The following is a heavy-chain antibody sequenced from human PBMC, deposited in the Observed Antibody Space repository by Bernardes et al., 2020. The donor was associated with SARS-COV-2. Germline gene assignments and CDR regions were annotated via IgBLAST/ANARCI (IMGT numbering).Heavy chain of an antibody. V-gene: IGHV4-59*01. J-gene: IGHJ5*02. CDR1: GGSISGYH. D-gene: IGHD3-22*01. CDR2: ISSSWST. CDR3: ARDKIYYDSSEVYNCLDP. Sequence: SETLSLTCTVSGGSISGYHRRWIRQPPGKGLEWIGYISSSWSTNYNPSLKSRLTISVDTSKNRFSLRLNSVTAADTAMYYCARDKIYYDSSEVYNCLDPWGQGTLVTVSS.